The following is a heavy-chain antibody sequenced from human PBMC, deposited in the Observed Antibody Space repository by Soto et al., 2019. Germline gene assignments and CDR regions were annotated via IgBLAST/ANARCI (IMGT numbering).Heavy chain of an antibody. Sequence: PWGSLRLSCAASGSNFSRSSMNWVRQAPGKGLEWVASISTSSNLIYYEDSVKGRFTVSSDNTKNSMYLQMISLRAEDTAIYYCERGMKTDVLYGMDVWGQGTTVTVSS. CDR3: ERGMKTDVLYGMDV. V-gene: IGHV3-21*01. CDR2: ISTSSNLI. J-gene: IGHJ6*02. CDR1: GSNFSRSS.